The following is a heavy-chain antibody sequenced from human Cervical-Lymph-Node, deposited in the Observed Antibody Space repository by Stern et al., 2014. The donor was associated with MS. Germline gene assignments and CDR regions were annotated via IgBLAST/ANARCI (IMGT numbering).Heavy chain of an antibody. J-gene: IGHJ4*02. CDR3: AAGYSALNYFNY. CDR2: IHHSGRT. D-gene: IGHD5-12*01. CDR1: GDSITSPYY. V-gene: IGHV4-38-2*02. Sequence: QLQLQESGPGLVKPSETLSLTCTVAGDSITSPYYWGWIRQPPGKGLEWIGSIHHSGRTYYNPSLKRRGAISVDTSQNEFSLKMGSVTAADTAVYYCAAGYSALNYFNYWGRGILVTVSS.